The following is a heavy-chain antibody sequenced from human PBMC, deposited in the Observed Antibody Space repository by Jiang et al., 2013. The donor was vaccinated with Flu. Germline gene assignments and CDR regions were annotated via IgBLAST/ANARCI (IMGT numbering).Heavy chain of an antibody. Sequence: VQLVESGAEVKKPGSSVKVSCKASGGTFSSYTITWVRQAPGQGLEWMGGIVPIFNKLNYAQKFQDRLTITADESTSTSYMELSSLTSEDTAMYYCARAGRFLDWLPYYWGQGTQVTVSS. D-gene: IGHD3-3*01. V-gene: IGHV1-69*01. CDR2: IVPIFNKL. CDR1: GGTFSSYT. CDR3: ARAGRFLDWLPYY. J-gene: IGHJ4*02.